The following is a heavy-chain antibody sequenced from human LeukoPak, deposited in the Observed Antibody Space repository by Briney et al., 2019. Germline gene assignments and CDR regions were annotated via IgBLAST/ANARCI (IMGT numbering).Heavy chain of an antibody. Sequence: SETLSLICTVSYYSISNGYYWGWIRQPPGKGLEWIGNIYHNGNTYYNPSLKSRVTISLDTSRNHFSLKLNSVTAADTAVYYCARTEGYCSGDSCYSRFDYWGQGTLVTVSS. CDR3: ARTEGYCSGDSCYSRFDY. CDR1: YYSISNGYY. J-gene: IGHJ4*02. V-gene: IGHV4-38-2*02. D-gene: IGHD2-15*01. CDR2: IYHNGNT.